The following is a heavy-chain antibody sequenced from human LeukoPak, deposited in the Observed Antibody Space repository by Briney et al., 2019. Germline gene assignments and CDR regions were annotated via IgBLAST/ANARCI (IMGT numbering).Heavy chain of an antibody. J-gene: IGHJ5*02. D-gene: IGHD6-19*01. CDR3: ARIAVAGNNPFVP. Sequence: TWGSLRLSCAASGFIFSRYEMNWVRQAPRRGLEWVSYINSGATTIYYADSVKGRCTISRDDARNSLYLQMSSLRAEDTAVYYCARIAVAGNNPFVPGGEETPATVSA. CDR1: GFIFSRYE. CDR2: INSGATTI. V-gene: IGHV3-48*03.